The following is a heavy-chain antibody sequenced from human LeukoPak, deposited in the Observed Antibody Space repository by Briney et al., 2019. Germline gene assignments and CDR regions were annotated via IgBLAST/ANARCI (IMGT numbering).Heavy chain of an antibody. Sequence: GGSLRLSCAASGFTFSSYAMHWVRQAPGKGLEWVAVISYDGSNKYYADSVKGRFTISRDNSKNTLYLQMNSLRAEDTAVYYCARALRPTSYYFDYWGQGTLVTVSS. CDR3: ARALRPTSYYFDY. V-gene: IGHV3-30*04. CDR1: GFTFSSYA. CDR2: ISYDGSNK. J-gene: IGHJ4*02. D-gene: IGHD5-12*01.